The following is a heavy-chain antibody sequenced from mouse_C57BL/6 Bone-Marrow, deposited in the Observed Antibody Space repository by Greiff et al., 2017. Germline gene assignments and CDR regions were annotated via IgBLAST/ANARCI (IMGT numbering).Heavy chain of an antibody. CDR2: INPNYGTT. J-gene: IGHJ3*01. CDR1: GYSFTDYN. D-gene: IGHD1-1*01. V-gene: IGHV1-39*01. Sequence: VHVKQSGPELVKPGASVKISCKASGYSFTDYNMNWVKQSNGKSLEWIGVINPNYGTTSYNQKFKGKATLTVDQSSSTAYMQLNSLTSEDSAVYYCARSHYYYGSAWFAYWGQGTLVTVSA. CDR3: ARSHYYYGSAWFAY.